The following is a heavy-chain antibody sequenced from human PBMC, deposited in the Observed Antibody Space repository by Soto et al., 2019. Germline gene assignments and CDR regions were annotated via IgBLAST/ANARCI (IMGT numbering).Heavy chain of an antibody. V-gene: IGHV3-23*01. Sequence: EVQLLESGGGLVQPGRSLRLSCAASGFTFSSYAMSWVRQAPGKWLEWVSANSVSGGSTYYADSVTGRFTISRDHSKNTLYLQRNSLRAEDTAGYYCAKTHRIPLWLCFDYWVQGNLVTVAS. J-gene: IGHJ4*02. D-gene: IGHD5-18*01. CDR1: GFTFSSYA. CDR2: NSVSGGST. CDR3: AKTHRIPLWLCFDY.